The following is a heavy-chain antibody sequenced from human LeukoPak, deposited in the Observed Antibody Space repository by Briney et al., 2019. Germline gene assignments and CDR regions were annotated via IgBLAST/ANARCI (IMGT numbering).Heavy chain of an antibody. CDR1: GFTFSSYE. J-gene: IGHJ4*02. V-gene: IGHV3-48*03. CDR3: TREVSGGCDY. Sequence: PGGSLRFSCAASGFTFSSYEMNWVRQAPGKGLEWVSYITSSGSAIYYADSVKGRFTISRDNAKNTLYLQMNSLTAEDTAVYYCTREVSGGCDYWGQGTLVTVSS. D-gene: IGHD2-8*02. CDR2: ITSSGSAI.